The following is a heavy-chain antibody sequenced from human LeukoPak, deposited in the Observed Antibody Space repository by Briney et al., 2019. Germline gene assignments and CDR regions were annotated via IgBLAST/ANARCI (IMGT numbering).Heavy chain of an antibody. Sequence: GSVQVSCKASGYTFTGYYLHWVRPAPGQGPEWMGKINTNSGVTDYAQNFQGRVTMTRDTSITTAYMELSRLTSDDTAVYYCARDTGFPFFDFWGQGTLVTVSS. CDR1: GYTFTGYY. V-gene: IGHV1-2*02. J-gene: IGHJ4*02. CDR3: ARDTGFPFFDF. CDR2: INTNSGVT.